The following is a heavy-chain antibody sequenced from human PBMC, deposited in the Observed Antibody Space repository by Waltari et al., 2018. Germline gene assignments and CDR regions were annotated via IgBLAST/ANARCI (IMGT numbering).Heavy chain of an antibody. CDR1: GFTFSGLW. D-gene: IGHD3-3*01. CDR3: AGGGGFLCDI. CDR2: IKQDGSEI. Sequence: EVQLVESWGGLVQPGGSLSLSCSVCGFTFSGLWIGWFRQGPGKGLEWVANIKQDGSEIYYVDSVKGRFTISRDNAKNSLYLQMNSLTTEDTAVYYCAGGGGFLCDIWGQGTLVTVSS. V-gene: IGHV3-7*01. J-gene: IGHJ3*02.